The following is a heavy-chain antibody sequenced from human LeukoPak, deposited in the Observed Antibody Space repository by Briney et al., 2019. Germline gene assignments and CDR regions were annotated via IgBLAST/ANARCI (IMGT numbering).Heavy chain of an antibody. D-gene: IGHD6-13*01. CDR2: MNPNSGNT. CDR1: GYTFTSYD. CDR3: ARARRDHRKKNIAAAGFDY. J-gene: IGHJ4*02. V-gene: IGHV1-8*03. Sequence: ASVKVSCKASGYTFTSYDINWVRQATGQGLEWMGWMNPNSGNTGYAQKFQGRVTITRNTSISTAYMELSSLRSKDTAVYYCARARRDHRKKNIAAAGFDYWGQGTLVTVSS.